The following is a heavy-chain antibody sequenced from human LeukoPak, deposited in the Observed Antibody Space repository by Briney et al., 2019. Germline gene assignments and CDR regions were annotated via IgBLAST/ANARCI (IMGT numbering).Heavy chain of an antibody. CDR3: ARGLFGVVTPPRD. D-gene: IGHD3-3*01. CDR2: IYGDGSFT. J-gene: IGHJ4*02. CDR1: GFTFSNYW. V-gene: IGHV3-74*01. Sequence: GGSLRLSCAASGFTFSNYWMSWVRQAPGKGLVWVALIYGDGSFTRYADSVKGRFTISRDNAKNTVYLQMNSLRPEDTAVYYCARGLFGVVTPPRDWGQGTLVTVSS.